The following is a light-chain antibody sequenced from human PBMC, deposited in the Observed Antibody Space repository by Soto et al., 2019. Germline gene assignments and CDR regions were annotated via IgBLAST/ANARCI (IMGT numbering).Light chain of an antibody. Sequence: ETVLTQSPATLSLSPGQRATFSCRASQSVGSYLAWYQQKPGQAPRLLIYDASNRATGIPARFSGSGSGTDFTLTITSLEPEDFAVYLCQQRTDWPLTFGGGTKVDIK. V-gene: IGKV3-11*01. CDR2: DAS. CDR1: QSVGSY. CDR3: QQRTDWPLT. J-gene: IGKJ4*01.